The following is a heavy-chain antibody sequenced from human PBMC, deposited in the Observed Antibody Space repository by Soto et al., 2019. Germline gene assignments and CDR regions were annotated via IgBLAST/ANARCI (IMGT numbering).Heavy chain of an antibody. Sequence: GGSLRLSCAASGFTFSSYAMSWVRQAPGKGLEWVSAISGSGGSTYYADSVKGRFTISRDNSKNTLYLQMNSLRAEEKAVYYCAKAFIDNLTGYDYWGQGTLVTVSS. CDR2: ISGSGGST. V-gene: IGHV3-23*01. D-gene: IGHD3-9*01. CDR1: GFTFSSYA. CDR3: AKAFIDNLTGYDY. J-gene: IGHJ4*02.